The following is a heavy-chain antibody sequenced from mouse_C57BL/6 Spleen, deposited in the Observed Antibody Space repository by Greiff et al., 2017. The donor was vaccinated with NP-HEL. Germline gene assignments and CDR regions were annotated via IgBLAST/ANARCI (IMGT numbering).Heavy chain of an antibody. V-gene: IGHV1-26*01. J-gene: IGHJ3*01. Sequence: EVQLQQSGPELVKPGASVKISCKASGYTFTDYYMNWVKQSHGKSLEWIGDINPNNGGTSYNQKFKGKATLTVDKSSSTAYMELRSLTSEDSAVDYCARRGDYWGQGTLVTVSA. CDR2: INPNNGGT. CDR1: GYTFTDYY. CDR3: ARRGDY.